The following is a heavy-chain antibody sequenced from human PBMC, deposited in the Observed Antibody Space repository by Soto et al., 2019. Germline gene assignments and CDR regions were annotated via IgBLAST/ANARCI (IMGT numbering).Heavy chain of an antibody. CDR1: GGAISSYY. J-gene: IGHJ3*02. CDR2: VYYSGST. V-gene: IGHV4-59*08. CDR3: ARHLQVGCSSTSCPHPAYDI. D-gene: IGHD2-2*01. Sequence: GHPSETLSLTCTVSGGAISSYYWSWIRQPPGKGLEWIGYVYYSGSTSYNPSLQSRATISVDTSKNQISLKLSSVTAADTAVYYCARHLQVGCSSTSCPHPAYDIWGEETMVTVSS.